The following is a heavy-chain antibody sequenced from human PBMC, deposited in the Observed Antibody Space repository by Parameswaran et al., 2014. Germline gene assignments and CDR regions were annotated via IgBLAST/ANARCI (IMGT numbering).Heavy chain of an antibody. V-gene: IGHV1-69*02. D-gene: IGHD3-22*01. J-gene: IGHJ4*02. CDR2: IIPILGIA. CDR3: ARLDRSSGSLYYFDY. Sequence: WVRQAPGQGLEWMGRIIPILGIANYAQKFQGRVTITADKSTSTAYMELSSLRSEDTAVYYCARLDRSSGSLYYFDYWGQGTLVTVSS.